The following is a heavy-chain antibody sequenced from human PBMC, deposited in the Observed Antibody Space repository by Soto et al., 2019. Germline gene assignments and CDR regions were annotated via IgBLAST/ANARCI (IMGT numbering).Heavy chain of an antibody. CDR1: GYTFTSYG. Sequence: ASVQVSCKASGYTFTSYGISWVRQAPGQGLEWMGWISDYNGNTTYAHKLQGRVTMTTATSTSTAYMELRSLRSDDTAVYYCVREDYDFWRTPFSKDGWGQGTTVTVSS. D-gene: IGHD3-3*01. V-gene: IGHV1-18*04. CDR3: VREDYDFWRTPFSKDG. J-gene: IGHJ6*02. CDR2: ISDYNGNT.